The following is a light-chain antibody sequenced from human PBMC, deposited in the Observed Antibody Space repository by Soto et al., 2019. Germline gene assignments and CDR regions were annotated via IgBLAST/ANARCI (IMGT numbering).Light chain of an antibody. CDR1: QSVSSY. CDR2: DAS. CDR3: QQRSNWPPSIT. V-gene: IGKV3-11*01. Sequence: ILLTPFPTPPSFSSGGRGTLSLRASQSVSSYLAWYQQKPGQAPRLLIYDASNRATGIPARFSGSGSGTDFTLTISSLEPEDFAVYYCQQRSNWPPSITFGQGTRLEIK. J-gene: IGKJ5*01.